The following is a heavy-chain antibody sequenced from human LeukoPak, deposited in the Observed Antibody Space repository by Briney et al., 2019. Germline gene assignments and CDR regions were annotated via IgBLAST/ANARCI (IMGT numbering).Heavy chain of an antibody. CDR3: ARDFGYGRLRDYGMDV. J-gene: IGHJ6*02. V-gene: IGHV4-4*07. CDR2: IYTSGST. CDR1: GGSISSYY. D-gene: IGHD5-12*01. Sequence: PSETLSLTCTVSGGSISSYYWSWIRQPAGKGLEWIGHIYTSGSTNYNPSLKSRVTMSVDTSKNQFSLKLSSVTAADTAVYYCARDFGYGRLRDYGMDVWGQGTTVTVSS.